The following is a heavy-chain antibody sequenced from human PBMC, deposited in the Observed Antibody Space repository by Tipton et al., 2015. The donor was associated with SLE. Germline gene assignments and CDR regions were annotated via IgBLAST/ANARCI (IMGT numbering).Heavy chain of an antibody. CDR1: GFTFKNYA. D-gene: IGHD3-10*01. Sequence: SLRLSCAASGFTFKNYAMHWVRQVPGKGLEWVSGIGWNGGSVAYADSVKGRFTISRDDSKNTLYLQMNSLRAEDTAVYYCARDLGNFASGTEHFDYWGQGTLVTVSS. CDR2: IGWNGGSV. V-gene: IGHV3-9*01. CDR3: ARDLGNFASGTEHFDY. J-gene: IGHJ4*02.